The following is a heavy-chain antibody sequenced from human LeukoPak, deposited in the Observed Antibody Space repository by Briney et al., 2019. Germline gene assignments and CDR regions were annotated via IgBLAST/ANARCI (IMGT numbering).Heavy chain of an antibody. CDR3: ATLTGTGPLPFDY. J-gene: IGHJ4*02. D-gene: IGHD1-20*01. CDR2: IIPILGIA. CDR1: GGTFSSYT. Sequence: ASVKVSCKASGGTFSSYTISWVRQAPGQGLEWMGRIIPILGIANYAQKFQGRVTITADKSTGTAYMELSSLRSEDTAVYYCATLTGTGPLPFDYWGQGTLVTVSS. V-gene: IGHV1-69*02.